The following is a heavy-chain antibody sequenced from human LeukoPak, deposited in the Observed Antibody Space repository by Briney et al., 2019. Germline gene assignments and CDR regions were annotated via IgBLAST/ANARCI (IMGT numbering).Heavy chain of an antibody. V-gene: IGHV4-59*01. D-gene: IGHD3-10*01. J-gene: IGHJ4*02. Sequence: PSETLSLTCTVSGGSISSYYWSWIRQPPGKGLEWIGNIYYSGSTNYNPSLKSRVTISVDTSKNQFSLKLSSVTAADTAVYYCARANRHSGGVWFGELSYYFDYWGQGTLVTVSS. CDR1: GGSISSYY. CDR3: ARANRHSGGVWFGELSYYFDY. CDR2: IYYSGST.